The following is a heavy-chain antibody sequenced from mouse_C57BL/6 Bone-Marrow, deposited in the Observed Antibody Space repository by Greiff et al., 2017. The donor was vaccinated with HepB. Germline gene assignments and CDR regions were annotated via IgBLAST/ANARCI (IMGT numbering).Heavy chain of an antibody. CDR3: VRHVHYDSFDY. J-gene: IGHJ2*01. V-gene: IGHV10-1*01. Sequence: EVQVVESGGGLVQPKGSLKLSCAASGFSFNPYAMNWVRQAPGKGLEWVARIRSKSNNYATYYADSVKDRFTISRDDSESMLYLQMNNLKTEDTAMYYCVRHVHYDSFDYWGQGTTLTVSS. D-gene: IGHD2-4*01. CDR2: IRSKSNNYAT. CDR1: GFSFNPYA.